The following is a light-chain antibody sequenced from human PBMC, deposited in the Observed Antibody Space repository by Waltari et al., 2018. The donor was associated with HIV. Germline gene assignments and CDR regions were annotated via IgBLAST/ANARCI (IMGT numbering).Light chain of an antibody. J-gene: IGLJ3*02. CDR3: SSYTSSSTWV. CDR1: SHDVGGYNY. CDR2: DVS. V-gene: IGLV2-14*01. Sequence: SALPQPAAVSGSPGQSTTISSTGTSHDVGGYNYVHWYQQHPGQAPKLMVYDVSNRLSGVSNRFSGSKSGNTASLTISGLQAEDEADYYCSSYTSSSTWVFGGGTKLTVL.